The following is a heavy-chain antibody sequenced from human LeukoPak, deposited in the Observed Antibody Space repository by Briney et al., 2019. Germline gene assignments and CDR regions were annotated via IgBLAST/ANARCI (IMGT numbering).Heavy chain of an antibody. Sequence: GRSLRLSCAASGFTFSSYAMHWVRQAPGKGLEWVAVISYDGSNKYYADSVKGRFTISRDNSKNTLYLQMNSLRAEDTAVYYCARSANYYYYYMDVWGKGTTVAVSS. D-gene: IGHD2-8*01. CDR1: GFTFSSYA. V-gene: IGHV3-30-3*01. J-gene: IGHJ6*03. CDR2: ISYDGSNK. CDR3: ARSANYYYYYMDV.